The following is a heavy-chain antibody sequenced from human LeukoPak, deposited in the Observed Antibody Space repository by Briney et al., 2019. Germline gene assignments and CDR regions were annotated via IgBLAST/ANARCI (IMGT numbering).Heavy chain of an antibody. CDR3: AREGDCSGGSCYSFFDY. J-gene: IGHJ4*02. CDR2: IYYSGST. D-gene: IGHD2-15*01. V-gene: IGHV4-59*01. CDR1: GGSISIYY. Sequence: SETLSLTCTVSGGSISIYYWSWIRQPPGKGLEWIGYIYYSGSTNYNPSLKSRVTISVDTSKNQFSLKLSSVTAADTAVYYCAREGDCSGGSCYSFFDYWGQGTLVTVSS.